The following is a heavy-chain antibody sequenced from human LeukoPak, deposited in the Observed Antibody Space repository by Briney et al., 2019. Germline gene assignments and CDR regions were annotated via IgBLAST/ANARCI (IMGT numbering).Heavy chain of an antibody. J-gene: IGHJ4*02. V-gene: IGHV3-23*01. CDR2: MSGIGGST. Sequence: GGSLRLSCAASGFTFKSYGMSWVRQGPGKGLEWVSGMSGIGGSTYYADSVMGRFTISRDNSKNTLYLQMNSLRAEDTAVYYCAKGDLSYGGPRYFDYWGQGNLVTVSS. D-gene: IGHD3-16*02. CDR3: AKGDLSYGGPRYFDY. CDR1: GFTFKSYG.